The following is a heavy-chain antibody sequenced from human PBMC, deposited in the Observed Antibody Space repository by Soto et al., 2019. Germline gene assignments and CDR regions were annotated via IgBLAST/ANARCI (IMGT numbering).Heavy chain of an antibody. CDR2: MNPNSGNT. V-gene: IGHV1-8*01. CDR3: ARIYPNYYYYYMDV. J-gene: IGHJ6*03. Sequence: ASVKVSCKASGYTFTSYDINWVRQATGQGLEWMGWMNPNSGNTGYAQKFQGRVPMTRNTSISTAYMELSSLRSEDTAVYYCARIYPNYYYYYMDVWGKGTTVTVSS. CDR1: GYTFTSYD.